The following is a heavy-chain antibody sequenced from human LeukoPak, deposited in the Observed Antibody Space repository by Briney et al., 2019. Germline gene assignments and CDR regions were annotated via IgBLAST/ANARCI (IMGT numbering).Heavy chain of an antibody. Sequence: SETLSLTCTVSGGSISSYYWSWIRQPPGKGLEWIGEINHSGSTNYNPSLKSRVTISVDTSKNQFSLKLSSVTAADTAVYYCARLKGPGSYYSIRYYFDYWGQGTLVTVSS. V-gene: IGHV4-34*01. D-gene: IGHD3-10*01. J-gene: IGHJ4*02. CDR1: GGSISSYY. CDR2: INHSGST. CDR3: ARLKGPGSYYSIRYYFDY.